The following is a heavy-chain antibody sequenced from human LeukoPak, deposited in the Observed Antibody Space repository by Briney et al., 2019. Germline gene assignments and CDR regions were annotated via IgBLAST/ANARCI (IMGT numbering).Heavy chain of an antibody. CDR3: ASGNWGSDY. Sequence: SETLSLTCAVYGGSFSGYYGSWIRQPPGKGLEWIGEINHSGSTNYNPSLKRRVTISVDTSKNQFSLKLSSVTAADTAVYYCASGNWGSDYWGQGTLVTVSS. V-gene: IGHV4-34*01. CDR1: GGSFSGYY. D-gene: IGHD7-27*01. CDR2: INHSGST. J-gene: IGHJ4*02.